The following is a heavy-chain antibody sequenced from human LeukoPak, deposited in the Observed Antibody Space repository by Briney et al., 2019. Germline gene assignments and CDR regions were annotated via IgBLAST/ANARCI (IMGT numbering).Heavy chain of an antibody. CDR2: IKTDGSNT. CDR1: GFTFSSYW. Sequence: GSLRLSCAASGFTFSSYWMHWVRQAPGKGLVWVSRIKTDGSNTNYADSVKGRFTISRDNAKNTLYLQMSSLRAEGTAVYYCAKDADYGGNTHFDYWGQGTLVTVSS. D-gene: IGHD4-23*01. J-gene: IGHJ4*02. CDR3: AKDADYGGNTHFDY. V-gene: IGHV3-74*01.